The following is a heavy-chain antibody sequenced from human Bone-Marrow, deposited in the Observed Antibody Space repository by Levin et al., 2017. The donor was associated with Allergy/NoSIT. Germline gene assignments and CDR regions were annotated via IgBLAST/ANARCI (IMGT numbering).Heavy chain of an antibody. J-gene: IGHJ4*02. CDR3: ARPLMSGFSNGWYFDS. CDR1: GFTFNTSP. D-gene: IGHD6-19*01. Sequence: LSLTCAASGFTFNTSPMHWVRPAPGKGLEWLAVLSFDGSTEHYADSVKGRFTIFRDTSKNSLYLQMNSLTPEDTAVYYCARPLMSGFSNGWYFDSWGQGTLVTVSS. V-gene: IGHV3-30-3*01. CDR2: LSFDGSTE.